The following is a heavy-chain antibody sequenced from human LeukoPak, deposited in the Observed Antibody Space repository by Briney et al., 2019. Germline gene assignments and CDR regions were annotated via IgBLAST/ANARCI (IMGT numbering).Heavy chain of an antibody. CDR3: ATGYSSSWYGGDY. J-gene: IGHJ4*02. Sequence: ASVKVSCKVSGYTLTELSMHWVRQAPGKGLEWMGGFDPEDGETIDAQKFQGRVTMTEDTSTDTADMELSSLRSEDTAVYYCATGYSSSWYGGDYWGQGTLVTVSS. CDR1: GYTLTELS. V-gene: IGHV1-24*01. D-gene: IGHD6-13*01. CDR2: FDPEDGET.